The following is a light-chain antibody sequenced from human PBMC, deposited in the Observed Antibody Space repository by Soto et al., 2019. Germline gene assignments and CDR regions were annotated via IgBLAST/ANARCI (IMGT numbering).Light chain of an antibody. CDR3: QQYNSYS. CDR2: HAS. V-gene: IGKV1-5*01. CDR1: QSISNW. Sequence: IQLTQSPSSLSAYEGDRVTLTCRASQSISNWLAWYQQKPGTAPKVLIYHASNLQSGVPSRFSGSGSGTEFTLTISSLQPDDFATYYCQQYNSYSFGQGTKVDIK. J-gene: IGKJ1*01.